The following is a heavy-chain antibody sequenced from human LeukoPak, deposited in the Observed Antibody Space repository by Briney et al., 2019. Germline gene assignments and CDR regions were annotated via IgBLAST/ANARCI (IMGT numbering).Heavy chain of an antibody. Sequence: GGSLRLSCAASGFTFSNYAMSWVRQAPGKGLDWVSVIGGSGGNTYYADSVKGRFTISRDNSKNTLYLQMNSLRAEDTAVYYCAKDFTANYDFWSGYPHWGQGTLVTVSS. D-gene: IGHD3-3*01. CDR3: AKDFTANYDFWSGYPH. CDR2: IGGSGGNT. J-gene: IGHJ4*02. V-gene: IGHV3-23*01. CDR1: GFTFSNYA.